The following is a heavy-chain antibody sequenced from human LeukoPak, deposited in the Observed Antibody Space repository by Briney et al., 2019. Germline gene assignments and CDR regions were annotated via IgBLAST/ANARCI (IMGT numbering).Heavy chain of an antibody. CDR3: ARHARFGSGNNWFDP. D-gene: IGHD3-10*01. J-gene: IGHJ5*02. V-gene: IGHV4-39*01. CDR1: GFTFSSYA. CDR2: ICYRRST. Sequence: GSLRLSCAASGFTFSSYAMSWVRQAPGKGLEWIGSICYRRSTEYNPSLKSRVTTSVDASENQISLKLSSVTASDTAVYYCARHARFGSGNNWFDPWGQGTLVTVSS.